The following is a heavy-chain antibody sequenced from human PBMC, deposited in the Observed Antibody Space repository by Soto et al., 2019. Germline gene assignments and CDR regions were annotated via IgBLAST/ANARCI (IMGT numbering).Heavy chain of an antibody. CDR1: GFTFSSYS. V-gene: IGHV3-21*01. Sequence: GGSLRLSCAASGFTFSSYSMNWVRQAPGKGLEWVSSISSSSSYIYYADSVKDRFTISRDNAKNSLYLQMNSLRAEDTAVYYCARGLYCSGGSCYGGSDYWGQGTLVTVSS. CDR2: ISSSSSYI. J-gene: IGHJ4*02. CDR3: ARGLYCSGGSCYGGSDY. D-gene: IGHD2-15*01.